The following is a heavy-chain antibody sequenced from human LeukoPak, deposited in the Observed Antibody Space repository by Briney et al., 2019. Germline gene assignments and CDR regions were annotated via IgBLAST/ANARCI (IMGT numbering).Heavy chain of an antibody. D-gene: IGHD3-16*02. J-gene: IGHJ4*02. CDR1: GYTFTGYY. V-gene: IGHV1-2*06. CDR3: ARDKYYDYVWGSYRPDY. Sequence: ASVKVSCKASGYTFTGYYMHWVRQAPGQGLEWMGRINPNSGGTNYAQKFQGRVTMTRDTSISTAYMELSRLRYDDTAVYYYARDKYYDYVWGSYRPDYWGQGTLVTVSS. CDR2: INPNSGGT.